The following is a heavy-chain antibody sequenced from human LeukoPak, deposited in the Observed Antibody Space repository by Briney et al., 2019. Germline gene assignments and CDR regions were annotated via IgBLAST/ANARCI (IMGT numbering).Heavy chain of an antibody. D-gene: IGHD3-3*01. CDR3: AREAVSDFWSGYYGSGYYYYGMDV. Sequence: PSETLSLTCTVSGGSISSGSYYWSWIRQPAGKGLEWIGRIYTSGSTNYNPSLKSRVTISVDTSKNHFSLKLSSVTAADTAVYYCAREAVSDFWSGYYGSGYYYYGMDVWGQGTTVTVSS. J-gene: IGHJ6*02. CDR1: GGSISSGSYY. V-gene: IGHV4-61*02. CDR2: IYTSGST.